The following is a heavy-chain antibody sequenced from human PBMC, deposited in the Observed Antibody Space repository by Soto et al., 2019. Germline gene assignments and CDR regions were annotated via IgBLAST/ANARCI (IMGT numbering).Heavy chain of an antibody. CDR1: GGTFSSYA. CDR2: IIPIFGTA. CDR3: EREGYCSSTSCYTLGAFDI. D-gene: IGHD2-2*02. J-gene: IGHJ3*02. Sequence: SVKVSCKASGGTFSSYAISWVRQAPGQGLEWMGGIIPIFGTANYAQKFQGRVTITADESTSTAYMELSSLRSEDTAVYYCEREGYCSSTSCYTLGAFDIWGQGTMVTVS. V-gene: IGHV1-69*13.